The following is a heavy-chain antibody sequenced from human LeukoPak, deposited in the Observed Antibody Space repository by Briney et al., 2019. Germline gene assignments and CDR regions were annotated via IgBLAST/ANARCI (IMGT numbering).Heavy chain of an antibody. V-gene: IGHV3-33*01. J-gene: IGHJ4*02. CDR3: ARDRCSSTSCGFDY. D-gene: IGHD2-2*01. Sequence: PGGSLRLSCAASGFTFSSYGMHWVRQAPGKGLEWVAVIWYDGSNKYYADSVKGRFTISRDNSKNTLYLQMNSLRAEDTAVYYCARDRCSSTSCGFDYWGQGTLVTVSS. CDR1: GFTFSSYG. CDR2: IWYDGSNK.